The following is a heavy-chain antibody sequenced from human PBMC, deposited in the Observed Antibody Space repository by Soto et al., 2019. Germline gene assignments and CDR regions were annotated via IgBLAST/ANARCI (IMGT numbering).Heavy chain of an antibody. CDR1: GYTFTSYG. CDR3: ATTVVPHYGDYVSSYYYYMDV. D-gene: IGHD4-17*01. V-gene: IGHV1-18*01. CDR2: ISAYNGNT. Sequence: ASVKVSCKASGYTFTSYGISWVRQAPGQGLEWMGWISAYNGNTSYAQNLQGRVTMTRDTSTTTAYMELRSLRSDDTAVYYCATTVVPHYGDYVSSYYYYMDVSGKGTTVTVSS. J-gene: IGHJ6*03.